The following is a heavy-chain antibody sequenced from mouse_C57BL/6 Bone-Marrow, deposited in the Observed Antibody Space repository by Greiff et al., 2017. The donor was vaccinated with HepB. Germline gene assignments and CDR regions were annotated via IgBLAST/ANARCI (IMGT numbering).Heavy chain of an antibody. CDR2: INYDGSST. D-gene: IGHD1-1*01. V-gene: IGHV5-16*01. Sequence: EVNLVESEGGLVQPGSSMKLSCTASGFTFSDYYMAWVRQVPEKGLEWVANINYDGSSTYYLDSLKSRFIISRDNAKNILYLQMSSLKSEDTATYYCARESSSYYFDYWGQGTTLTVSS. CDR1: GFTFSDYY. CDR3: ARESSSYYFDY. J-gene: IGHJ2*01.